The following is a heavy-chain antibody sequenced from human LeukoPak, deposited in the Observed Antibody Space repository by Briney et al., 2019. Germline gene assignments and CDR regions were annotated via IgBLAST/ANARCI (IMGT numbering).Heavy chain of an antibody. D-gene: IGHD5-12*01. CDR1: GGSIRSSY. J-gene: IGHJ4*02. V-gene: IGHV4-59*01. Sequence: SETLSLTCTVSGGSIRSSYWSWIRQPPGKGLEWIGYMYYSGSTKYNPSLKSRVTMSVDTSHNQFSLKLSSVTAADTAVYHCARVSVSGYGYYYFDYWGQGTLVTVSS. CDR3: ARVSVSGYGYYYFDY. CDR2: MYYSGST.